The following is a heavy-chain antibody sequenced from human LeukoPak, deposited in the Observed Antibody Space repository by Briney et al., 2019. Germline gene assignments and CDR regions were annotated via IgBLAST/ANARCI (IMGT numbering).Heavy chain of an antibody. D-gene: IGHD2/OR15-2a*01. J-gene: IGHJ4*02. CDR2: INHSGST. Sequence: PSETLSLTCDVYGGSFSGHYWSWIRQFPGKGLEWIGEINHSGSTNYNPSLKSRVTISVDTSKNQFSLKLSSVTAADTAVYYCASFYFELNYWGQGTLVTVSS. CDR3: ASFYFELNY. V-gene: IGHV4-34*01. CDR1: GGSFSGHY.